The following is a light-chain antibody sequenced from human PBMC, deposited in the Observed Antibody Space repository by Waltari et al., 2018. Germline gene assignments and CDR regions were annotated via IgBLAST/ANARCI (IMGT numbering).Light chain of an antibody. CDR3: SSYTSSSTYVV. V-gene: IGLV2-14*03. CDR2: DFS. CDR1: SSDVGDYNY. J-gene: IGLJ2*01. Sequence: QSALTQPASVSGSPGQSITIPCTGTSSDVGDYNYVSWYQRHPGKAPKLIIFDFSNRPSGVSNRFSGSKSGDTASLTISGLQAEDEADYYCSSYTSSSTYVVFGGGTKLTVL.